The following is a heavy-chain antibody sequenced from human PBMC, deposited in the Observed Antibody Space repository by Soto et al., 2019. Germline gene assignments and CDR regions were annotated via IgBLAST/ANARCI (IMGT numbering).Heavy chain of an antibody. J-gene: IGHJ3*02. CDR2: ISYDGSNK. V-gene: IGHV3-30-3*01. CDR1: GFTFSSYA. CDR3: ARDGEYYDSSGGDAFDI. D-gene: IGHD3-22*01. Sequence: QVQLVESGGGVVQPGRSLRLSCAASGFTFSSYAMHWVRQAPGKGLEWVAVISYDGSNKYYADSVKGRFTISRDNSKNTLYLQMNSLRAEDTAVYYCARDGEYYDSSGGDAFDIWGQGTMVSVSS.